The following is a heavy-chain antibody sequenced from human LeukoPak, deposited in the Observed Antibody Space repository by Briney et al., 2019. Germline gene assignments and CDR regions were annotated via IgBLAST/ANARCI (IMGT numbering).Heavy chain of an antibody. V-gene: IGHV3-23*01. CDR1: GFTFSTYS. Sequence: PGGSLRLSCAASGFTFSTYSMNWVRQAPGKGLEWGSIISGDGATTDYADSVKSRFTISGDNSRNTLYLQMNSLRVEDTAVYYCAKKNQAAAGPNYFDYWGQGTLVTVSS. CDR2: ISGDGATT. J-gene: IGHJ4*02. D-gene: IGHD6-13*01. CDR3: AKKNQAAAGPNYFDY.